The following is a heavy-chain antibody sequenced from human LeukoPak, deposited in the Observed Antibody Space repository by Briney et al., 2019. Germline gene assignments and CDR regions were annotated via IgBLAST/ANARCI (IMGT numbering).Heavy chain of an antibody. CDR1: GGSISSSHW. CDR2: IYRSRST. J-gene: IGHJ4*02. Sequence: SETLSLTCTVSGGSISSSHWWIWVRQPPGKGLEWIGEIYRSRSTNYNPSLNIRVTMSVDKSKNQFSLKLTSVTAADTAVYYCAGGSGYYFDYWGQGTLVTVSS. D-gene: IGHD3-16*01. CDR3: AGGSGYYFDY. V-gene: IGHV4-4*02.